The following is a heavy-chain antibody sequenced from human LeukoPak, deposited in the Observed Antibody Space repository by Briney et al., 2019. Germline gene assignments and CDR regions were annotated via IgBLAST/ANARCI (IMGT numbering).Heavy chain of an antibody. CDR2: IHHSGST. Sequence: SETLSLTCTVSGGSISSYYWSWIRQPPGKGLEWIGYIHHSGSTNYNPSLKSRVTISVDTSKNHFSLKLSSVTAADTAVYYCARHLLGGYVLFDYWGQGTLVTVSS. D-gene: IGHD6-25*01. J-gene: IGHJ4*02. CDR3: ARHLLGGYVLFDY. CDR1: GGSISSYY. V-gene: IGHV4-59*08.